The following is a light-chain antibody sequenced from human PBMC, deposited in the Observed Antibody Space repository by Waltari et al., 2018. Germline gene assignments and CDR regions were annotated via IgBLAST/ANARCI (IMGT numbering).Light chain of an antibody. CDR2: GAS. CDR1: QGISKS. CDR3: QQYNSYPFT. Sequence: DIQLTQSPSSLSASVGDRFTITCRASQGISKSLAWFQQRPGKAPKSLIYGASSLPSGVPSKVSGSGFGTDFTLTISSRQPEDFATYYCQQYNSYPFTFGPGTKVDIK. J-gene: IGKJ3*01. V-gene: IGKV1-16*02.